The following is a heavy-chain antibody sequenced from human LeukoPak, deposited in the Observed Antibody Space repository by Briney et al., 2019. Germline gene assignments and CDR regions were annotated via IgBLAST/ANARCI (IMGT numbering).Heavy chain of an antibody. Sequence: GGSLRLSCAASGFTFSSFGMHWVRQAPGKGLEWVAVIWYDGSNKYYADSVKGRFTISRDNSKNTLYLQMNSLRAEDTAVYYCARRGGIHLDYFDYWGQGTLVAVSS. J-gene: IGHJ4*02. CDR3: ARRGGIHLDYFDY. D-gene: IGHD3-16*01. CDR2: IWYDGSNK. V-gene: IGHV3-33*01. CDR1: GFTFSSFG.